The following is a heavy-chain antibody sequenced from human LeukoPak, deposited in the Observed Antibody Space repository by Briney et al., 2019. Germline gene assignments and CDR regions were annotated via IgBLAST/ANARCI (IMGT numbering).Heavy chain of an antibody. D-gene: IGHD3-16*01. Sequence: GGSLRLSCAASGFTFSSYAMSWVRQAPGKGREGVSAISGSGGSTYYADSVKGRFTISRDNSKNALYLQMNSLRAEDTAVYYCAKVWVANYFDYWGQGTLVTVSS. V-gene: IGHV3-23*01. CDR2: ISGSGGST. CDR3: AKVWVANYFDY. J-gene: IGHJ4*02. CDR1: GFTFSSYA.